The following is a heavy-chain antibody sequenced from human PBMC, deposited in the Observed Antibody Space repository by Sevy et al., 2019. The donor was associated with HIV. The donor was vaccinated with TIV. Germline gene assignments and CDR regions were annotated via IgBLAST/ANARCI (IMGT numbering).Heavy chain of an antibody. CDR3: AKVLQGIAVAGPTPGYYYYGMDV. V-gene: IGHV3-30*02. Sequence: GGSLRLSCAASGFTFSSYGMHWVRQAPGKGLEWVAFIRYDGSNKYYADSVKGRFTISRDNSKNTLYLQMNSLGAEDTAVYYCAKVLQGIAVAGPTPGYYYYGMDVWGQGTTVTVSS. CDR2: IRYDGSNK. J-gene: IGHJ6*02. D-gene: IGHD6-19*01. CDR1: GFTFSSYG.